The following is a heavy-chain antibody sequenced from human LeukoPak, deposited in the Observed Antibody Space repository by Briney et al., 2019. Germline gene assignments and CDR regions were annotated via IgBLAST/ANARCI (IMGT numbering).Heavy chain of an antibody. CDR2: IWYDGSNK. D-gene: IGHD5-12*01. CDR1: GFTFSSYG. CDR3: AREGYSGYDFDY. Sequence: GGSLRLSCAASGFTFSSYGMHWVRQAPGKGREWVAVIWYDGSNKYYADSVKGRFTISRDNSKNTLYLQMNSLRAEDTAVYYCAREGYSGYDFDYWGQGTLVTVSS. V-gene: IGHV3-33*08. J-gene: IGHJ4*02.